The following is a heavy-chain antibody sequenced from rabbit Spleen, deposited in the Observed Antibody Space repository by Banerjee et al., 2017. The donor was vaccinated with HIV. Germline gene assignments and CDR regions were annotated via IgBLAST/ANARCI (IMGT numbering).Heavy chain of an antibody. J-gene: IGHJ2*01. V-gene: IGHV1S69*01. CDR2: IYGSGST. Sequence: QSVEESGGRLVTPGTPLTLTCTVSGFSLSSNTMNWVRQAPGKGLEWIGIIYGSGSTYYASWAKGRFTISKTSTTVDLKITSPTTEDTATYFCARGLWDGYAGYGDVTDAFDPWGPGTLVTVS. D-gene: IGHD7-1*01. CDR3: ARGLWDGYAGYGDVTDAFDP. CDR1: GFSLSSNT.